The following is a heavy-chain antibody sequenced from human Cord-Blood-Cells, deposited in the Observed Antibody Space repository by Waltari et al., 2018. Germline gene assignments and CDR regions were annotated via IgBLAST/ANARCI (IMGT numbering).Heavy chain of an antibody. J-gene: IGHJ6*03. CDR3: ARGRNWYYYYYMDV. CDR2: MNPNSGNT. Sequence: GQGLEWMGWMNPNSGNTGYAQKFQGRVTMTRNTSISTAYMELSSLGSEDTAVYYCARGRNWYYYYYMDVWGKGTTVTVSS. V-gene: IGHV1-8*01. D-gene: IGHD1-20*01.